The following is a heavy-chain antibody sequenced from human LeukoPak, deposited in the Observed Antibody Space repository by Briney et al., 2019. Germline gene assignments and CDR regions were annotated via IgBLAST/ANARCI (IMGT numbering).Heavy chain of an antibody. CDR3: ARGSGYSSSWYPKIDY. Sequence: PSETLSLTCAVYGGSFSGYYWSWIRQPPGKGLEWIGEINHSGSTNYNPSLKSRVTISVDTSKNQFSLKLSSVTAADTAVYYCARGSGYSSSWYPKIDYWGQGTLVTVSS. CDR2: INHSGST. J-gene: IGHJ4*02. V-gene: IGHV4-34*01. CDR1: GGSFSGYY. D-gene: IGHD6-13*01.